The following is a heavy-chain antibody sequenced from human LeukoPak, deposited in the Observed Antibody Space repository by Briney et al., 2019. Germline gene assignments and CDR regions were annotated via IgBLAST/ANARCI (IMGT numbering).Heavy chain of an antibody. J-gene: IGHJ4*02. V-gene: IGHV3-48*03. CDR1: GFTFSSYE. CDR2: ISSSGSTI. Sequence: GGSLRLSCAASGFTFSSYEMNWVRQAPGKGLEWVSYISSSGSTIYYADSVKGRFTISRDNAKNSLYLQMNSLRAEDTAVYYCARDGSIPAAGGAFDYWGQGTLVTVSS. D-gene: IGHD6-13*01. CDR3: ARDGSIPAAGGAFDY.